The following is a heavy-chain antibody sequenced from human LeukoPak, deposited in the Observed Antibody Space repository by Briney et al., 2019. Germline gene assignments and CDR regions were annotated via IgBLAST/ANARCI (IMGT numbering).Heavy chain of an antibody. J-gene: IGHJ5*02. CDR3: ASTIAVAGTAWFDP. CDR1: GGSISSSSYY. D-gene: IGHD6-19*01. Sequence: PSETLSLTCTVSGGSISSSSYYWGWIRQPPGKGLEWIGSIYYSGSTYHNPSLKSRVTISVDTSKNQFSLKLSSVTAADTAVYYCASTIAVAGTAWFDPWGQGTLVTVSS. CDR2: IYYSGST. V-gene: IGHV4-39*01.